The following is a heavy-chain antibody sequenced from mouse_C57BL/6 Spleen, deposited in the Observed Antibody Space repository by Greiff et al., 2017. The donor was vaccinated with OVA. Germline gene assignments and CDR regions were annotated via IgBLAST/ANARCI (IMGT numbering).Heavy chain of an antibody. V-gene: IGHV5-9-1*02. CDR1: GFTFSSYA. Sequence: EVMLVESGEGLVKPGGSLKLSCAASGFTFSSYAMSWVRQTPEKRLEWVAYISSGGDYIYYADTVKGRFTISRDNARNTLYLQMSSLKSEDTAMYYCTRRNYYGSKGGYFDVWGTGTTVTVSS. D-gene: IGHD1-1*01. CDR2: ISSGGDYI. J-gene: IGHJ1*03. CDR3: TRRNYYGSKGGYFDV.